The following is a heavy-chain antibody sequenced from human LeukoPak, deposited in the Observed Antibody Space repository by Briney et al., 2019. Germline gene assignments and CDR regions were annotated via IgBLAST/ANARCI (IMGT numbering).Heavy chain of an antibody. D-gene: IGHD7-27*01. CDR1: GLTFSSYA. J-gene: IGHJ6*03. CDR3: AKESLGRYYYYYMDV. CDR2: ISGSGGST. Sequence: GGSLRLSCAASGLTFSSYAMSWVRQAPGKGLEWVSAISGSGGSTYYADSVKGRFTISRDNSKNTLYLQMNSLRAEDTAVYYCAKESLGRYYYYYMDVWGKGTTVTVSS. V-gene: IGHV3-23*01.